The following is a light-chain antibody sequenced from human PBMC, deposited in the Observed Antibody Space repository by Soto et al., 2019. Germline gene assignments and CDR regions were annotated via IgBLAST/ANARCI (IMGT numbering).Light chain of an antibody. CDR3: SSYAGNNKMI. J-gene: IGLJ2*01. CDR2: DVT. V-gene: IGLV2-8*01. CDR1: SSDVGRYNY. Sequence: QSALTQPPSASGSPGQSVTISCTGTSSDVGRYNYVSWYQQHPGKAPKLMIYDVTKRPSGVPDRFSGSKSGNTASLTVSGLQAEDEADYYCSSYAGNNKMIFGGGTQLTVL.